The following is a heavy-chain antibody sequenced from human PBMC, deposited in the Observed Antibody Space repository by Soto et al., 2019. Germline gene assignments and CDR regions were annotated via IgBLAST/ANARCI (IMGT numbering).Heavy chain of an antibody. Sequence: EVQLVESGGGLVQPGGSLRLSCAASGFAFGSSWMTWVRQAPGIGLEWVANIKGDGSAKSYLDSGRGRFTVSRDNAEISLFLQMNILRAEDTALYYCARDVSPGSGGYELEAFDLWGKGTMVTVSS. CDR2: IKGDGSAK. D-gene: IGHD6-25*01. CDR1: GFAFGSSW. CDR3: ARDVSPGSGGYELEAFDL. V-gene: IGHV3-7*05. J-gene: IGHJ3*01.